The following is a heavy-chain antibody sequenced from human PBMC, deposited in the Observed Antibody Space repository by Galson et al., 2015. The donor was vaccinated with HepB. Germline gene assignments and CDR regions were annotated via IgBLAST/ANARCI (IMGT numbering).Heavy chain of an antibody. Sequence: SVKVSSKASGYTFTSDGITWVRQAPGQGLEWMGWISVYSGYTNYAQKFQGRVTLTTDTSTSTAYMEVTNLRFDDTAVYFCARVGGDSVVSNWFDPWGQGTLVTV. V-gene: IGHV1-18*04. D-gene: IGHD3-10*01. J-gene: IGHJ5*02. CDR1: GYTFTSDG. CDR2: ISVYSGYT. CDR3: ARVGGDSVVSNWFDP.